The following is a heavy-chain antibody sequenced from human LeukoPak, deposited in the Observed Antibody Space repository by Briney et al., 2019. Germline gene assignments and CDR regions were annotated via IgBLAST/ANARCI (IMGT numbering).Heavy chain of an antibody. CDR1: GASISSGNW. CDR2: IYHSGRT. J-gene: IGHJ4*02. V-gene: IGHV4-4*02. CDR3: ATRDSCINTDCLY. Sequence: SGTLSLTCTVSGASISSGNWWTWVRQPPGKGLEWIGEIYHSGRTNYNPALKSRVTISLDKSNNKFSLRLTSVTAADTAVYYCATRDSCINTDCLYWGQGSLVTVSP. D-gene: IGHD2-8*01.